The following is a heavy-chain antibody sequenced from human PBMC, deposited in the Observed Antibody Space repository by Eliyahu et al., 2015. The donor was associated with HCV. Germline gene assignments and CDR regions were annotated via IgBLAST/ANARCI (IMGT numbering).Heavy chain of an antibody. Sequence: QVQLQESGPGLVKPSETLSLXCSVTGDSISSSHWSWIRQTPGKGLEWIGNVHDSGTTNYNPSLKSRLGISVDTSKNHLSLNLGSVTAADTAVYYCAGLRAYSGSWYYFDSWGPGTLVTVSS. CDR1: GDSISSSH. V-gene: IGHV4-59*08. CDR2: VHDSGTT. D-gene: IGHD6-13*01. J-gene: IGHJ4*02. CDR3: AGLRAYSGSWYYFDS.